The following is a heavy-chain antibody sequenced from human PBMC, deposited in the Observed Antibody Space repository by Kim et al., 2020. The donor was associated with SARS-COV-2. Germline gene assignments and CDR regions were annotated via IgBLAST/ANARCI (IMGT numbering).Heavy chain of an antibody. D-gene: IGHD3-10*01. Sequence: GGSLRLSCAASGFTFSYYAMSWVRQAPGKGLEWVSAISVRGDRSFYADSVNGRFSISRDNSKNTVFLQINSLRAEDTALYYCAKEGPGTHYYYYMDVWGKGTTVTVSS. CDR3: AKEGPGTHYYYYMDV. V-gene: IGHV3-23*01. CDR1: GFTFSYYA. J-gene: IGHJ6*03. CDR2: ISVRGDRS.